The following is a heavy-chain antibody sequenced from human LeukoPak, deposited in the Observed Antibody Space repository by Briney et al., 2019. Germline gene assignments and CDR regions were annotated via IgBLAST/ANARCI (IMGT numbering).Heavy chain of an antibody. V-gene: IGHV5-51*01. CDR1: GYSFTNYW. J-gene: IGHJ4*02. Sequence: GESLKISCKGSGYSFTNYWIAWVRPMPGKGLEWMGIIYPGDSDTRYSPSFQGQVTISADKSITTAYLQWNSLKASDTAMYYCARRHKRGAYSYGVDYWGQGTLVTVSS. D-gene: IGHD5-18*01. CDR2: IYPGDSDT. CDR3: ARRHKRGAYSYGVDY.